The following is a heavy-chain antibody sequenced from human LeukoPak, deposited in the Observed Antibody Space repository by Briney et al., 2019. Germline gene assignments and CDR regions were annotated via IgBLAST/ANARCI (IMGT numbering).Heavy chain of an antibody. CDR1: GGTFSSYA. CDR3: TRSVRNGHIDY. J-gene: IGHJ4*02. D-gene: IGHD2-8*01. V-gene: IGHV1-69*06. CDR2: IIPIFGTT. Sequence: SVKVSCKASGGTFSSYAISWVRQAPGQGLEWMGGIIPIFGTTNYAQKFQGRVTITADKSTSTAYMELSSLRSEDTAVYYCTRSVRNGHIDYWGQGTLVTASS.